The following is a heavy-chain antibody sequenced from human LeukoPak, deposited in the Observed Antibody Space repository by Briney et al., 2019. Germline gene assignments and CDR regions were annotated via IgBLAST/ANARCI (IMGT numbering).Heavy chain of an antibody. V-gene: IGHV4-4*07. CDR1: DGSISNYY. Sequence: PSETLSLTCTVSDGSISNYYWNWIRQSAGKGLEWIGRIYISGATNYNPSLKSRVTMSVDTSKNQFSLKLSSVTAADTAVYYCARDPFRSSFDSWGQGSLVTVSS. D-gene: IGHD1-26*01. CDR2: IYISGAT. CDR3: ARDPFRSSFDS. J-gene: IGHJ4*02.